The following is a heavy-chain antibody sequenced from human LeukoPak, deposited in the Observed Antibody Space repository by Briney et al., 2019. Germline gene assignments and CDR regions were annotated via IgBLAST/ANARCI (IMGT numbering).Heavy chain of an antibody. J-gene: IGHJ4*02. V-gene: IGHV4-59*01. CDR1: GGSISSYY. CDR3: ARRQKYGGDDY. Sequence: SETLSLTCTVSGGSISSYYWSWIRQPPGKGLEWIGNIYYSGSTNYNPSLKSRVTISVDTSKNQFFLKLSSVTAAGTAVYYCARRQKYGGDDYWGQEILVTVSS. D-gene: IGHD2-21*02. CDR2: IYYSGST.